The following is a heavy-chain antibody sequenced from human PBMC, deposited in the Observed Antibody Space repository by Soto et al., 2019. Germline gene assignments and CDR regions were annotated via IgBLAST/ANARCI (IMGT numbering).Heavy chain of an antibody. Sequence: EVQLVESGGGLVQPGGSLRLSCAASGFTVSSNYMSWVRQAPGKGLEWVSVIYSGGSTYYADSVKGRFTISRDNSKNTRCLQMNGLRSEDTVVYYCERAPSGGEAAGTHYWGQGALVTVSS. CDR1: GFTVSSNY. CDR2: IYSGGST. J-gene: IGHJ4*02. D-gene: IGHD6-13*01. CDR3: ERAPSGGEAAGTHY. V-gene: IGHV3-66*01.